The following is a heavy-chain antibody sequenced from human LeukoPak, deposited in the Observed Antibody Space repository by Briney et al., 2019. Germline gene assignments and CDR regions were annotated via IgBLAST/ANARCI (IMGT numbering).Heavy chain of an antibody. CDR3: ARAQYPQYYMDV. Sequence: ASVKVSCKASGYTFTTYDFNWVRQATGQGLEWMGWMNPNSGNTGYAQKFQGRVTITRNTSISTAYMELSSLRSEDTAVYYCARAQYPQYYMDVWGKGTTVTVSS. CDR2: MNPNSGNT. J-gene: IGHJ6*03. CDR1: GYTFTTYD. D-gene: IGHD2-2*01. V-gene: IGHV1-8*03.